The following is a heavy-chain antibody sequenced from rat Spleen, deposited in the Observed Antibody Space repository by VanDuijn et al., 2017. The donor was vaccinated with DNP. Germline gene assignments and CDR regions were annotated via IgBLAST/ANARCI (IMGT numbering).Heavy chain of an antibody. CDR2: ISSGGTT. V-gene: IGHV2S12*01. D-gene: IGHD1-6*01. CDR3: ARGGYYGPYYFDH. Sequence: QVQLKESGPGLVQPSQTLSLTCTVSGFSLTNYGVSWVRQPPGKGLEWIAAISSGGTTYYNSVFKFRLSISRDTSKSQVFLKMNSLQIEDTATYYCARGGYYGPYYFDHWGQGVMVTVSS. J-gene: IGHJ2*01. CDR1: GFSLTNYG.